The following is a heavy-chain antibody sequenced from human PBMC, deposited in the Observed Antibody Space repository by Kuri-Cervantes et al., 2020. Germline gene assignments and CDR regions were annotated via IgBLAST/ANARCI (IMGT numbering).Heavy chain of an antibody. CDR1: GYTFTSYY. J-gene: IGHJ3*02. V-gene: IGHV1-46*01. CDR3: ASRPWSDAFDI. CDR2: INPSGGST. Sequence: ASVKDSCKASGYTFTSYYMHWVRQPPGQGLEWMGIINPSGGSTSYAQKFQGRVTMTRDTSTSTVYMELSSLRSEDTAVYYCASRPWSDAFDIWGQGTMVTVSS. D-gene: IGHD1-1*01.